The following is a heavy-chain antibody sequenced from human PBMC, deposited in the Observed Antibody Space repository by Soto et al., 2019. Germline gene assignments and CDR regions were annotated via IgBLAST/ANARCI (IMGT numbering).Heavy chain of an antibody. CDR3: ARRGTYSSGWDY. Sequence: GESLKISCKGSGFSCTANWIGWVRRLPGKGLEWMGMIYPGDSDTRYSPSFEGQVTISTDKSISTAYLQWSSLKASDTAMYYCARRGTYSSGWDYWGQGTLVTVSS. V-gene: IGHV5-51*01. CDR1: GFSCTANW. CDR2: IYPGDSDT. D-gene: IGHD6-19*01. J-gene: IGHJ4*02.